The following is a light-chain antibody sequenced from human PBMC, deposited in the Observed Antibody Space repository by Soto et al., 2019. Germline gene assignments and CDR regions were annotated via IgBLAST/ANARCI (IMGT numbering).Light chain of an antibody. J-gene: IGKJ5*01. CDR2: AAS. Sequence: DIQMTQSPSSVSASVGDRVTITCRANQGISGWLAWYQQKPGKAPKLLIFAASKLQSGVPSRFTGSESGTDFTLSITNLQPEDSAIYYCQQASDFPITFGQGTRLEIE. CDR3: QQASDFPIT. V-gene: IGKV1-12*01. CDR1: QGISGW.